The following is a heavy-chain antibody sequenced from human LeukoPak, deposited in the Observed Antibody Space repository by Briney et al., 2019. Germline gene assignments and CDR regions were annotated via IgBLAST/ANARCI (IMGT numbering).Heavy chain of an antibody. CDR1: GFTFRTYT. D-gene: IGHD1-26*01. CDR3: VRDRGTYRPIDY. CDR2: ISYTGTYI. V-gene: IGHV3-21*04. J-gene: IGHJ4*02. Sequence: GGSLRLSCVASGFTFRTYTMNWVRQAPGKGLEWVSSISYTGTYIYYADSVKGRFTISRDNAQNSLYLQMNSLRAEDTAIYYCVRDRGTYRPIDYWGQGTLVTVSS.